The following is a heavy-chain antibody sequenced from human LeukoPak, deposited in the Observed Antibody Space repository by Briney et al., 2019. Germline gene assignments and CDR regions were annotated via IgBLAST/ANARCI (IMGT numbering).Heavy chain of an antibody. CDR2: ISSNGGST. D-gene: IGHD3-3*01. Sequence: GGSLRLSCSASGFTFSSYAMHWVRQAPGKGLEYVSAISSNGGSTYYADSVKGRFTISRDNSKNTLYLQMSSLRAEDTAVYYCVKESPPLYDFWSGYPDYWGQGTLVTVSS. J-gene: IGHJ4*02. V-gene: IGHV3-64D*06. CDR1: GFTFSSYA. CDR3: VKESPPLYDFWSGYPDY.